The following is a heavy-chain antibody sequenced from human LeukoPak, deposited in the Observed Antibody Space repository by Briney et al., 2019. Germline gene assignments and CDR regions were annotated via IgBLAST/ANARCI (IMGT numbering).Heavy chain of an antibody. CDR3: ARVGYSNYGPYYFDY. CDR2: IIPIFGTA. V-gene: IGHV1-69*01. Sequence: SVKVSCKASGGTFSSYAISWVRQAPGQGLEWMGGIIPIFGTANYAQKFQGRVTITADESTSTAYMELSSLRSEDTAVYYCARVGYSNYGPYYFDYWGQGTLVTVSS. J-gene: IGHJ4*02. D-gene: IGHD4-11*01. CDR1: GGTFSSYA.